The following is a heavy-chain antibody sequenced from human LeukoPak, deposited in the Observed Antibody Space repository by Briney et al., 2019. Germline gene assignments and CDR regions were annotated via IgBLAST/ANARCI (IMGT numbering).Heavy chain of an antibody. V-gene: IGHV4-59*02. CDR1: GGSVSDYY. Sequence: SETLSLTCTISGGSVSDYYWSWIRQSPGKGLEWIGYIYHTGSTSYSPSLKSRVTISQDMSKNQFSLKLSSVTAADTAVYYCARNTPGRYYYMDVWGKGTTVTVSS. D-gene: IGHD3-10*01. CDR2: IYHTGST. J-gene: IGHJ6*03. CDR3: ARNTPGRYYYMDV.